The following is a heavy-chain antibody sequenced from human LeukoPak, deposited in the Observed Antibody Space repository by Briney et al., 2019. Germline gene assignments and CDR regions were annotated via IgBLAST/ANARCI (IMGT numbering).Heavy chain of an antibody. Sequence: PGGSLRLSCAASGFTFSSYAMSWVRQAPGKGLEWVSGISGSGDRTHDADSVKGRFTISRDTSMNTLYLQMNSLRVEDTAVYYCARNSGFYGSGSSFYWGQGTLVTVSS. J-gene: IGHJ4*02. CDR1: GFTFSSYA. CDR3: ARNSGFYGSGSSFY. V-gene: IGHV3-23*01. D-gene: IGHD3-10*01. CDR2: ISGSGDRT.